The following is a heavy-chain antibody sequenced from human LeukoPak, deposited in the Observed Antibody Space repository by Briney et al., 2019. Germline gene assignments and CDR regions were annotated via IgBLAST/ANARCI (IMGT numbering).Heavy chain of an antibody. CDR2: ISGSGANT. CDR1: GGSISSNN. Sequence: PSETLSLTCTVSGGSISSNNFFWGWIRQPPGKGLEWVSAISGSGANTYHADSVKGRFTVSRDNSKNTLDLQMNRLRAEDTDVYYCAKDRIAVPGTDRFEYFDYWGQGTLVTVSS. D-gene: IGHD6-19*01. J-gene: IGHJ4*02. CDR3: AKDRIAVPGTDRFEYFDY. V-gene: IGHV3-23*01.